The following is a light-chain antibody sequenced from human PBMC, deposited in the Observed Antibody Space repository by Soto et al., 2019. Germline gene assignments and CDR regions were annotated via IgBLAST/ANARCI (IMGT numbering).Light chain of an antibody. Sequence: QSALTQPASMSGSPGQSITISCTGTSSDVGGYNYVSWYQHHPDKAPKLLIYDVINRPSGVSRRFSGSKSGNTASLTISGLQAEDEADYYCASYSSYNILSYVFGTGTSSPS. J-gene: IGLJ1*01. CDR2: DVI. V-gene: IGLV2-14*03. CDR3: ASYSSYNILSYV. CDR1: SSDVGGYNY.